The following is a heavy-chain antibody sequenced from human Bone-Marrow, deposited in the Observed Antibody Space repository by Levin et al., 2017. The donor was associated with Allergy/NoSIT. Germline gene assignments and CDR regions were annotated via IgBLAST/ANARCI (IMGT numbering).Heavy chain of an antibody. CDR3: VREGFCSDGICYSGSDGSS. CDR2: VYGGGST. D-gene: IGHD2-15*01. V-gene: IGHV3-53*01. CDR1: GFSVSENF. J-gene: IGHJ5*02. Sequence: GGSLRLSCEVSGFSVSENFLSWVRQTPGKGLEWVSVVYGGGSTYYADSVKGRFIVSRDMAKNTIFLQLNDLRDEDTAVYYCVREGFCSDGICYSGSDGSSWGQGTLVSVS.